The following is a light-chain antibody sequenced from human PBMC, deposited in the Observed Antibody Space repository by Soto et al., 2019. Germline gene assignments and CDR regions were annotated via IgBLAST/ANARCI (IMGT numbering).Light chain of an antibody. V-gene: IGKV1-5*01. CDR3: QQYNTYSRT. J-gene: IGKJ1*01. Sequence: IQLTQSPSSLSASVGDRVTITFRASQSISSWLAWYQQKPGKAPKLLIYDASSLESGVPSRFSGSGSGTEFTLTISSLQPDDFGTYYCQQYNTYSRTFGQGTKVDI. CDR1: QSISSW. CDR2: DAS.